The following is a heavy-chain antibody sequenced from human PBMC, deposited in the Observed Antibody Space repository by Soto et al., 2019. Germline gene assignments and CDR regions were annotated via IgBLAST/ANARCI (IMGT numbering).Heavy chain of an antibody. CDR3: ARDRRGLYYYDSSGYRGGHWFDP. J-gene: IGHJ5*02. Sequence: SETLSLTCTVSGGSISSYYWSWIRQPPGKGLEWIGYIYHSGSTYYNPSLKSRVTISVDRSKNQFSLKLSSVTAADTAVYYCARDRRGLYYYDSSGYRGGHWFDPWGQGTLVTVSS. D-gene: IGHD3-22*01. CDR2: IYHSGST. V-gene: IGHV4-59*12. CDR1: GGSISSYY.